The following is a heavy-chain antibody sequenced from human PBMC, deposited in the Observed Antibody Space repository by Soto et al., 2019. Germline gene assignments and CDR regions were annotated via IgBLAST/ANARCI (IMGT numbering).Heavy chain of an antibody. D-gene: IGHD1-26*01. V-gene: IGHV5-10-1*03. CDR3: ARRPGGVARGATFQGAFDI. Sequence: EVQLVQSGAEVKKPGESLRISCKGSGYSFTSYWISWVRQMPGKGLEWMGRIDPSDSYTNYSPSFQGHVTISADKSISTAYLQWSSLKASDTAMYYCARRPGGVARGATFQGAFDIWGQGTMVTVSS. CDR2: IDPSDSYT. CDR1: GYSFTSYW. J-gene: IGHJ3*02.